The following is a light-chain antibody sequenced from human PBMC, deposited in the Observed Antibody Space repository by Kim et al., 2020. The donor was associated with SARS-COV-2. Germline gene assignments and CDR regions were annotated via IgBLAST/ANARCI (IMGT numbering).Light chain of an antibody. V-gene: IGKV1-33*01. CDR1: QDISNY. CDR2: EAS. CDR3: QQYDDFVT. J-gene: IGKJ4*01. Sequence: DIQMTQSPSSLSASVGDRVTITCQATQDISNYLNWYHQKPGKAPKLLIYEASNLETGVPSRFSGSGSGTDFTFTISSLQPEDIATYYCQQYDDFVTFGGGTKVEIK.